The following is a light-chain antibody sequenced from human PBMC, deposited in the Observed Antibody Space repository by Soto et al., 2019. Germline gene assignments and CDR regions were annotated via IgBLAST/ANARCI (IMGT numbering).Light chain of an antibody. CDR3: QHYNSYSEA. V-gene: IGKV1-5*03. CDR1: QSISVW. J-gene: IGKJ1*01. Sequence: DIQMTQSPSTLSASVGDRVTITCRASQSISVWLAWYQQKAGKAPNLLIYKASTLKSGVPSRFSSSGSGTEFPLTISSLQTDDFATYYCQHYNSYSEAFGQGTKVDIK. CDR2: KAS.